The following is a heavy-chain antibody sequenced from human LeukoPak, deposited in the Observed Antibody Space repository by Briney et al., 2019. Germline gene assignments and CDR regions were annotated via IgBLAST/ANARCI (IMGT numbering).Heavy chain of an antibody. CDR2: ISYDGSNK. V-gene: IGHV3-30*04. CDR3: ARDHIVLMVYAMALDY. D-gene: IGHD2-8*01. Sequence: PGRSLRLSCAASGFTFSSYAMHWVRQAPGKGLEWVAVISYDGSNKYCADSVKGRFTISRDNSKNTLYLQMNSLRAEDTAVYYCARDHIVLMVYAMALDYWGQGTLVTVSS. J-gene: IGHJ4*02. CDR1: GFTFSSYA.